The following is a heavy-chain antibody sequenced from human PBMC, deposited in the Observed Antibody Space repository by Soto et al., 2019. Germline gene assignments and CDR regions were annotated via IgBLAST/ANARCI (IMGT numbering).Heavy chain of an antibody. V-gene: IGHV1-18*01. D-gene: IGHD3-22*01. CDR2: ISAYNGNT. CDR3: ARQGGMTMTVVVITTHYYCLDV. J-gene: IGHJ6*02. CDR1: GYTFTSYG. Sequence: ASVKVSCKAPGYTFTSYGISWGRQAPGQGLEWMGWISAYNGNTNYAQKLQGRVTMTTDTSTSTAYMELRSLRSDDTAVYYCARQGGMTMTVVVITTHYYCLDVWG.